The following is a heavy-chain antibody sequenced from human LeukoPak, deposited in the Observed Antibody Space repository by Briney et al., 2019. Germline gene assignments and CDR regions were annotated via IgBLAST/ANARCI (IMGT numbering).Heavy chain of an antibody. CDR3: ASGNTVVTAIDY. Sequence: PSETLSLTCTVSGGSISSGGYYWSWIRQHPGKGLEWIGYIYYSGSTYYNPSLKSRVTISVDTSKNQFSLKLSSVTAADTAVYYCASGNTVVTAIDYWGQGTLVTVSS. D-gene: IGHD4-23*01. CDR2: IYYSGST. CDR1: GGSISSGGYY. J-gene: IGHJ4*02. V-gene: IGHV4-31*03.